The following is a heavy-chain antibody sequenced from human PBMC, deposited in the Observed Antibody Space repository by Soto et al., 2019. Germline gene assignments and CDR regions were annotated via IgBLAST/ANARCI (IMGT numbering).Heavy chain of an antibody. Sequence: SETLSLTCTGSGGSISSYYWSWIRQPPGKGLEWIGYIYYSGSTNYNPSLKSRVTISVDTSKNQFSLKLSSVTAADTAVYYCARAGGFMEYYFDYWGQGTLVTVSS. V-gene: IGHV4-59*01. CDR2: IYYSGST. J-gene: IGHJ4*02. CDR3: ARAGGFMEYYFDY. D-gene: IGHD2-15*01. CDR1: GGSISSYY.